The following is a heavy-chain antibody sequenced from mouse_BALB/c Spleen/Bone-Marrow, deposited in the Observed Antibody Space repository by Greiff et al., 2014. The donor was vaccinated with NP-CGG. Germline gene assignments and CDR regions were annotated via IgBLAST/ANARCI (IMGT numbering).Heavy chain of an antibody. CDR1: GFTFSSYA. J-gene: IGHJ4*01. D-gene: IGHD1-2*01. CDR3: AREGGTTAHYYAMDY. V-gene: IGHV5-6-5*01. Sequence: EVHLVESGGGLVKPGGSLKLSCEASGFTFSSYAMSWVRQTPEKRLEWVASISSGGSTYYPDSVKGRFTISRDNARNILYLQMSSLRSEDTAMYYCAREGGTTAHYYAMDYWGQGTSVTVSS. CDR2: ISSGGST.